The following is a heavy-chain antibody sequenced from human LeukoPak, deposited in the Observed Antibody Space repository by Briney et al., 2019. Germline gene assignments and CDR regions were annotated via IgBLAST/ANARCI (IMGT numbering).Heavy chain of an antibody. CDR3: TTNAVAGWDFDY. D-gene: IGHD6-19*01. CDR2: IKSKTDGGTT. V-gene: IGHV3-15*01. CDR1: GFTFSSYS. Sequence: KPGGSLRLSCAASGFTFSSYSMIWVRQAPGRGLEWVGRIKSKTDGGTTDYAAPVKGRFTISRDDSKNTLYLQMNSLKTEDTAVYYCTTNAVAGWDFDYWGQGTLVTVSS. J-gene: IGHJ4*02.